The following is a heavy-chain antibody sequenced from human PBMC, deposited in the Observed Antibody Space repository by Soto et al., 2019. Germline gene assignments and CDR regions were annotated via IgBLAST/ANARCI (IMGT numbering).Heavy chain of an antibody. Sequence: QVQLQESGPGLVKPSETLSLTCTVSGGSIYNYYWSWIRQPPGKGLEWIGYIYYSGSTNYNPSLKSRVTMSVDTSKNQFSLNLGSVTAADTAVYYCARVPGGSSWTNFDYWGQGTLFTVSS. V-gene: IGHV4-59*01. CDR3: ARVPGGSSWTNFDY. CDR2: IYYSGST. CDR1: GGSIYNYY. J-gene: IGHJ4*02. D-gene: IGHD6-13*01.